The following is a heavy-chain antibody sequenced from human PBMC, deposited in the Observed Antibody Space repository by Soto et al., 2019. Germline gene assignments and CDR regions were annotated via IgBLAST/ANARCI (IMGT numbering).Heavy chain of an antibody. Sequence: ASVEVSCKASGFTFITYDFCWVRQAVGQGLEWMGWMNPNNGNAGFAQKFRGRINMTRNTSISTAYLELSSLRSDDSAVYFCARRKERSGPYYLDLWGQGTQVTVSS. J-gene: IGHJ4*02. CDR1: GFTFITYD. CDR3: ARRKERSGPYYLDL. CDR2: MNPNNGNA. V-gene: IGHV1-8*01. D-gene: IGHD6-25*01.